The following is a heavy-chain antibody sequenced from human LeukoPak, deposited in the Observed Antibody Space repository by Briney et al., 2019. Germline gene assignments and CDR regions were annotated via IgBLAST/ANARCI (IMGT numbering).Heavy chain of an antibody. D-gene: IGHD1-14*01. J-gene: IGHJ4*02. CDR2: ISSNGGST. CDR1: GFSFSSYE. V-gene: IGHV3-64*01. CDR3: ARGIIDY. Sequence: PGGSLRLSCAASGFSFSSYEMNWVRQAPGKGLEYVSAISSNGGSTYYANSVKGRFTISRDNSKNTLYLQMGSLRAEDMAVYYCARGIIDYWGQGTLVTVSS.